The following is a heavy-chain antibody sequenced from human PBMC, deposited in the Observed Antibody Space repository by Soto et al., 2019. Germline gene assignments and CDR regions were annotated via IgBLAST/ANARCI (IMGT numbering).Heavy chain of an antibody. D-gene: IGHD3-10*01. J-gene: IGHJ6*03. Sequence: GASVKVSCKASGYTFTSYDINCVRQATGQGLEWMGWMNPNSGNTGYAQKFQGRVTMTRNTSISTAYMELSSLRSEDTAVYYCARGDLWFGESSSYYMDVWGKGTTVTVSS. CDR1: GYTFTSYD. CDR3: ARGDLWFGESSSYYMDV. CDR2: MNPNSGNT. V-gene: IGHV1-8*01.